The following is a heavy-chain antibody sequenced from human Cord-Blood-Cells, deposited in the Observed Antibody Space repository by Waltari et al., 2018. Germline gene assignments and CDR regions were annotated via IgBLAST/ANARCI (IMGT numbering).Heavy chain of an antibody. V-gene: IGHV1-3*01. Sequence: QVQLVQSGAEVKKPGASVKVSCKASGYTFTSYAMHWVRQAPGQRLEWMGWINAGTGNTKYSQKFQGRVTITRHTSASTAYMELSSLRSEDTAVYYWARVGSSSGFDYWGQGTLVTGSS. CDR3: ARVGSSSGFDY. J-gene: IGHJ4*02. D-gene: IGHD6-6*01. CDR2: INAGTGNT. CDR1: GYTFTSYA.